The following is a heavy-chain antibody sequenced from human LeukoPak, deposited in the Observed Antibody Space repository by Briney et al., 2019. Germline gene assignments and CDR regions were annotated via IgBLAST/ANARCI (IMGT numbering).Heavy chain of an antibody. CDR1: GYSFTSYW. J-gene: IGHJ5*02. D-gene: IGHD3-3*01. CDR2: IYPGDSDT. V-gene: IGHV5-51*01. CDR3: ARRSYYDFWSGYANWFDP. Sequence: GESLKISCKGSGYSFTSYWIGWVRQMPGKGLEGMGIIYPGDSDTRYSPSFQGQVTISADKSISTAYLQWSSLKASDTAMYYCARRSYYDFWSGYANWFDPWGQGTLVTVSS.